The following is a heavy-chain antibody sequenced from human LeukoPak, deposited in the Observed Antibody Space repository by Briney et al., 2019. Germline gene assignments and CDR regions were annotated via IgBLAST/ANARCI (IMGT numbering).Heavy chain of an antibody. CDR2: IYYSGST. J-gene: IGHJ4*02. V-gene: IGHV4-59*08. CDR3: ARRVAIAAAGQFDY. Sequence: PSETLSLTCTVSGGSMSPYHWGWIRQPPGKGLEWTGYIYYSGSTNYNPSLKSRVTISVDTSKNQFSLKLSSVTAADTAVYYCARRVAIAAAGQFDYWGQGTLVTVSS. D-gene: IGHD6-13*01. CDR1: GGSMSPYH.